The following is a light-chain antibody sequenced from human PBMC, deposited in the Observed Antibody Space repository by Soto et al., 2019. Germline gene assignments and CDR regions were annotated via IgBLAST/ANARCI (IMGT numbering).Light chain of an antibody. Sequence: EIVLTQSPATLSLSPGERATLSCRASQSVSSYLAWYQQKPGQAPRLLIYDASNRATGIPARFSGSGYGTDFTLTISSLEPEDFAVYYCQQRSNWPIFTFGPGTKVDI. CDR2: DAS. CDR3: QQRSNWPIFT. CDR1: QSVSSY. V-gene: IGKV3-11*01. J-gene: IGKJ3*01.